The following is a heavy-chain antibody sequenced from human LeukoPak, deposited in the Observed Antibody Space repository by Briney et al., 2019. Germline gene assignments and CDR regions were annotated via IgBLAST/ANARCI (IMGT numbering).Heavy chain of an antibody. V-gene: IGHV5-51*01. J-gene: IGHJ5*02. CDR1: GYGFPGYW. CDR3: ARFGAASRNRAWCDQ. Sequence: GESLKISCKGSGYGFPGYWIAWMRQMPGKGLEWMGIIYPDNSDTKYSPPCQGQVTISVDKSISTAYLQWNSLKASDTAMYYCARFGAASRNRAWCDQWGQGTLVTVSS. CDR2: IYPDNSDT. D-gene: IGHD3-16*01.